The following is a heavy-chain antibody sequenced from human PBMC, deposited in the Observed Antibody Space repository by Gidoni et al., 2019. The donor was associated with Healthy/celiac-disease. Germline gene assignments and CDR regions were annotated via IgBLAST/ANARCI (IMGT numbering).Heavy chain of an antibody. Sequence: EVQLVESGGGLVQPGGSLRLSCAASGFTVSSNYMSWVRQAPGKGLGWVSVIYSGGSTYYADSVKGRFTISRDNSKNTLYLQMNSLRAEDTAVYYCAGSYYYGSGSYPDYWGQGTLVTVSS. V-gene: IGHV3-66*01. CDR2: IYSGGST. D-gene: IGHD3-10*01. CDR1: GFTVSSNY. J-gene: IGHJ4*02. CDR3: AGSYYYGSGSYPDY.